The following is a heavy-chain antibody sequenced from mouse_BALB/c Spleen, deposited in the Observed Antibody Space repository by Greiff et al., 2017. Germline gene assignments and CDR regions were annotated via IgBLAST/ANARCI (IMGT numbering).Heavy chain of an antibody. CDR2: ISYDGSN. V-gene: IGHV3-6*02. CDR3: ASRDY. CDR1: GYSITSGYY. Sequence: EVKVEESGPGLVKPSQSLSLTCSVTGYSITSGYYWNWIRQFPGNKLEWMGYISYDGSNNYNPSLKNRISITRDTSKNQFFLKLNSVTTEDTATYYCASRDYWGQGTTLTVSS. J-gene: IGHJ2*01.